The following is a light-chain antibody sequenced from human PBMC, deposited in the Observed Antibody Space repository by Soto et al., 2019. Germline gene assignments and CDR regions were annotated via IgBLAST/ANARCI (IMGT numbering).Light chain of an antibody. CDR3: ATWDDSLDVHV. CDR2: GNN. CDR1: SSNIGINT. V-gene: IGLV1-44*01. Sequence: QSVLTQPPSASGTPWQTITISCSGGSSNIGINTVSWYEHLPGTAPRLLIYGNNQRPSGVPDRFSGSKSGTSASLAISGLQSEDEAHYYCATWDDSLDVHVFGTGTKVTVL. J-gene: IGLJ1*01.